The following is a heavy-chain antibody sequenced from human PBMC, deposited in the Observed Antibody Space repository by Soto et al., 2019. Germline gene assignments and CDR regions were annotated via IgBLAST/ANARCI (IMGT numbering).Heavy chain of an antibody. Sequence: QVQLVESGGGVVQPGRSLRLSCAASGFTFSSHGMHWVRQAPGKGPEWVAIIRFDGANQYYADSVKGRFTVSRDNSKNTLYPQMNSLRAEDTAVYYCARQTSSLSFDYWGQGTLVTVSS. D-gene: IGHD2-2*01. J-gene: IGHJ4*02. CDR2: IRFDGANQ. CDR3: ARQTSSLSFDY. CDR1: GFTFSSHG. V-gene: IGHV3-33*01.